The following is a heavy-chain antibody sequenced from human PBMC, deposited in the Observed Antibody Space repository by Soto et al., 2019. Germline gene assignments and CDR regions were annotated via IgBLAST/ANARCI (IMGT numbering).Heavy chain of an antibody. Sequence: PSETLSLTCTVSGGSISSSSYYWGWIRQPPGKGLEWIGGIYYSGSTYYNPSLKSRVTISVDTSKNQFSLKLSSVTAADTAVYYCASSYSAWFGEQIFDYWGQGTLVTVS. CDR1: GGSISSSSYY. CDR3: ASSYSAWFGEQIFDY. CDR2: IYYSGST. J-gene: IGHJ4*02. V-gene: IGHV4-39*01. D-gene: IGHD3-10*01.